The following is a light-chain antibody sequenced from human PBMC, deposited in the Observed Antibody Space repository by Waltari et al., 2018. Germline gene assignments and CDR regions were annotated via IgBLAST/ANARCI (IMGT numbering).Light chain of an antibody. Sequence: DIVVTQSPLSLPVTPGEQASLSCRSSQSLMERNGYNLLDWYLQKPGQSPQLLIYFGSNRASGVPDRFSGSGSGRDFTLKISRVEAEDVGVYYCMQALQTPWTFGQGTKVEIK. V-gene: IGKV2-28*01. J-gene: IGKJ1*01. CDR2: FGS. CDR1: QSLMERNGYNL. CDR3: MQALQTPWT.